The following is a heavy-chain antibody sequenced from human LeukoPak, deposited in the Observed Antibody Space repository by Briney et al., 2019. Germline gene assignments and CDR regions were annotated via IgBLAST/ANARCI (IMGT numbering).Heavy chain of an antibody. V-gene: IGHV3-30-3*01. D-gene: IGHD5-18*01. CDR3: ARLNLGYGYFLEATKHDY. Sequence: GRSLRLSCAASGFTFSTYPMHWVRQAPGKGLEWVAVISYDDGTNKYYADSVKGRFTISRDNSKNTLYLQMNSLRAEGTAVYYCARLNLGYGYFLEATKHDYRGQGTLVTVSS. CDR2: ISYDDGTNK. CDR1: GFTFSTYP. J-gene: IGHJ4*02.